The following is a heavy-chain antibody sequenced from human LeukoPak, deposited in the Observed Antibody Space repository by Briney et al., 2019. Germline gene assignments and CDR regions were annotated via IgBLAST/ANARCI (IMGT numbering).Heavy chain of an antibody. Sequence: GGSLRLSCAASGFTFSSYWMSWVRQAPGKGLEWVANIKQDGSEKYYVGSVKGRFTISRDNAKNSLYLQMNSLRAEDTAVYYCARDRLIAAADAFDIWGQGTMVTVSS. V-gene: IGHV3-7*01. J-gene: IGHJ3*02. CDR3: ARDRLIAAADAFDI. CDR1: GFTFSSYW. D-gene: IGHD6-13*01. CDR2: IKQDGSEK.